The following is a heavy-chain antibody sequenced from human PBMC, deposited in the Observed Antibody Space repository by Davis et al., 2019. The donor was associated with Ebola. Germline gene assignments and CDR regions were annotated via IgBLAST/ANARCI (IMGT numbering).Heavy chain of an antibody. J-gene: IGHJ6*02. CDR3: TAAIAYYGMDV. V-gene: IGHV3-30*03. CDR1: GFTFSSYG. D-gene: IGHD2-2*01. Sequence: GESLKISCAASGFTFSSYGMHWVRQAPGKGLEWVAVISYDGSNKYYADSVKGRLTISRDNSKNTLYLQMNSLRAEDTAVYYCTAAIAYYGMDVWGQGTTVTVSS. CDR2: ISYDGSNK.